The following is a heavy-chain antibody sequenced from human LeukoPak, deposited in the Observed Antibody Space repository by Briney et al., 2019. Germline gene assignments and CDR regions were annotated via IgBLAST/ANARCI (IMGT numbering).Heavy chain of an antibody. V-gene: IGHV4-59*01. Sequence: SETLSLTCTVSGGSISSYYWSWIRQPPGKGLEWIGYIYYSGSTNYNPSLKSRVTISVDTSKNQFSLKLSSVTAADTAVYYCARGGGSYRRGAFDIWGQGTMVTVSS. CDR1: GGSISSYY. D-gene: IGHD1-26*01. CDR3: ARGGGSYRRGAFDI. J-gene: IGHJ3*02. CDR2: IYYSGST.